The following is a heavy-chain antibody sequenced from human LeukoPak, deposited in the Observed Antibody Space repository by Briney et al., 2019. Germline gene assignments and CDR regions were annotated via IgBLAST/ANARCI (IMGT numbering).Heavy chain of an antibody. V-gene: IGHV4-39*01. J-gene: IGHJ5*02. CDR3: ARVIAAAGTPYWFDP. D-gene: IGHD6-13*01. Sequence: SETLSLTCTVSGGSISSSSYYWGWIRQPPGQGLEWIGSIYYSGSTYYNPSLKSRVTISVDTSKNQFSPKLSSVTAADTAVYYCARVIAAAGTPYWFDPWGQGTLVTVSS. CDR2: IYYSGST. CDR1: GGSISSSSYY.